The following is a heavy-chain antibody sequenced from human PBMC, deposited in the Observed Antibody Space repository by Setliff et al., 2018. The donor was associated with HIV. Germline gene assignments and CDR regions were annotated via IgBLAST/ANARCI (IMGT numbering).Heavy chain of an antibody. CDR3: ARNFGLSTSGKYYYYYGMDI. J-gene: IGHJ6*02. Sequence: ASVKVSCKASGYTFTSYGISWVRQAPGQGLEWMGWISAYNGNTNYAQKLQGRVTMTTDTSTSTAYMELRSLRSEDTAVYYCARNFGLSTSGKYYYYYGMDIWGQGTTVTVSS. CDR1: GYTFTSYG. D-gene: IGHD3-10*01. V-gene: IGHV1-18*01. CDR2: ISAYNGNT.